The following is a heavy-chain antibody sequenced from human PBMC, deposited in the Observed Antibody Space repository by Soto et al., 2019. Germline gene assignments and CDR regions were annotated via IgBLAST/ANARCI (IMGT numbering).Heavy chain of an antibody. CDR3: ASPAGTNGIYYMDV. CDR2: IIPILGIA. V-gene: IGHV1-69*02. CDR1: GGTFSSYT. Sequence: QVQLVQSGAEVKKPGSSVKVSCKASGGTFSSYTISWVRQAPGQGLEWMGRIIPILGIANYAQKFQGRVTITADKSTSTAYMGMSRLRSEDTAVYYCASPAGTNGIYYMDVWGKGTTVTVSS. J-gene: IGHJ6*03. D-gene: IGHD2-8*01.